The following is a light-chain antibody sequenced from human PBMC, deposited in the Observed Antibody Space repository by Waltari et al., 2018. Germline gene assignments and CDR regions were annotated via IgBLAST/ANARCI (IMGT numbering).Light chain of an antibody. Sequence: NYKLTQPPSVSESPGQTVTISCTCSGGPVVSNYVQWYRQRPGSAPTTVMYRDNRRPSGVHDRFSGSVDSSSNSASLRISGLQAEDEGDYYCQSYDSRNVVFGGGTRLTVL. CDR3: QSYDSRNVV. CDR2: RDN. CDR1: GGPVVSNY. V-gene: IGLV6-57*02. J-gene: IGLJ3*02.